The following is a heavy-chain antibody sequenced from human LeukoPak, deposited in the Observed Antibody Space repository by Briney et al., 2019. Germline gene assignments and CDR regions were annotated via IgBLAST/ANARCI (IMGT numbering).Heavy chain of an antibody. J-gene: IGHJ3*02. CDR2: IYYSGST. CDR1: GGSISSYY. CDR3: ARDYYDSSGYDAFDI. V-gene: IGHV4-59*01. D-gene: IGHD3-22*01. Sequence: PSETLSLTCTVSGGSISSYYWSWIRQPPGKGLGWIGYIYYSGSTNYNPSLKSRVTISVDTSKNQFSLKLSSVTAADTAVYYCARDYYDSSGYDAFDIWGQGTMVTVSS.